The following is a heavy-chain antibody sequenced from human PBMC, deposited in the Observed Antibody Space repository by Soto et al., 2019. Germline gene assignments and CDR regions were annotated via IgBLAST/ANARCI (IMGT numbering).Heavy chain of an antibody. D-gene: IGHD4-17*01. CDR1: GGSINDGSCH. J-gene: IGHJ4*02. CDR3: ARLDYGDSAFDF. Sequence: SETLSLTCTVSGGSINDGSCHWSWLRQHPGKGLEFIGYIFYTGSTYYNPSLETRVTMSADTSKNQVSLRLNSLTAADTAVYYCARLDYGDSAFDFWGRGTLVTVSS. V-gene: IGHV4-31*03. CDR2: IFYTGST.